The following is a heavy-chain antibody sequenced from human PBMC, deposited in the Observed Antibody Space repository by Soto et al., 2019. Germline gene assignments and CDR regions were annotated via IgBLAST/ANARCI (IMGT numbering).Heavy chain of an antibody. Sequence: ASVKVSCKASGYTFTSYAMHWVRQAPGQRLEWMGWINAGNGNTKYSQKFQGRVTITRDTSASTAYMELSSLRSEDTAVYYCARDGRYCSDGSCRYYYYYYMDCWGKGTTVTVSS. D-gene: IGHD2-15*01. CDR1: GYTFTSYA. CDR2: INAGNGNT. CDR3: ARDGRYCSDGSCRYYYYYYMDC. V-gene: IGHV1-3*01. J-gene: IGHJ6*03.